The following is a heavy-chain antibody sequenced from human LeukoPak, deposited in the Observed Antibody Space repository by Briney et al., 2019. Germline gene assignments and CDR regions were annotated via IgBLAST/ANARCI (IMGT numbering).Heavy chain of an antibody. V-gene: IGHV3-53*01. CDR1: GFTVSSNY. Sequence: PGGSLRLSCAASGFTVSSNYMSWVRQAPGKGLEWVSVIYSGGGRYYADSTKGRFTIYRDNSKNAMYLEMNSLRAEDTAVYYCARVKDGSGSLIYYYYYMDVWGKGTTVTISS. CDR3: ARVKDGSGSLIYYYYYMDV. CDR2: IYSGGGR. D-gene: IGHD3-10*01. J-gene: IGHJ6*03.